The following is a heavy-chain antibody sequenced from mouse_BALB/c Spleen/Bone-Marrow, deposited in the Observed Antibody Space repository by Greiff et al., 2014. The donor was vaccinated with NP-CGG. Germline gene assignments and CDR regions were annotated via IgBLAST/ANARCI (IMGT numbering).Heavy chain of an antibody. V-gene: IGHV1-61*01. CDR1: GYSFTIYW. J-gene: IGHJ3*01. CDR2: IHPSDIET. Sequence: QVQLQQSGAELVRPGASVKLSCKASGYSFTIYWMNWVKQRPGQGLEWIGMIHPSDIETRLNQKFKDKATLTVDKSSNTAYMQLSSPTSVDSAVYYCARGEITAFAYWGQGTLVTVSA. D-gene: IGHD2-4*01. CDR3: ARGEITAFAY.